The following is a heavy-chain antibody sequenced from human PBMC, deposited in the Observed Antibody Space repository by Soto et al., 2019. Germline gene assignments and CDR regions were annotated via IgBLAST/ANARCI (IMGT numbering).Heavy chain of an antibody. Sequence: QLQLRESGPGLVKPSETLSLTCIVFGASVSSSGYWGGWIRQPPGKGLEWIGSVWYSGGTQNNRSLRSRLTISTATSKNQFSLRLTSVTAADTAVYYCARHADYGDRGRAFHIWGQGAMVTVSS. J-gene: IGHJ3*02. D-gene: IGHD4-17*01. CDR3: ARHADYGDRGRAFHI. CDR1: GASVSSSGYW. V-gene: IGHV4-39*01. CDR2: VWYSGGT.